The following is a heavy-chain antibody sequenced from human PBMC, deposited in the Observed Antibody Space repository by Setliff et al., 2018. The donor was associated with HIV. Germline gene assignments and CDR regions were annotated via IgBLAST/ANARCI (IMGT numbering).Heavy chain of an antibody. D-gene: IGHD3-22*01. V-gene: IGHV3-23*01. CDR3: AGSRGYFVKAD. CDR1: GFTLSNYE. CDR2: ISGSGGST. Sequence: GGSLRLSCAASGFTLSNYEINWVRQAPGKGLEWVSAISGSGGSTYYADSVKGRFTISRDNAKDSLYLQMNSLRGEDTAVYYCAGSRGYFVKADWGQGTLVTVSS. J-gene: IGHJ4*02.